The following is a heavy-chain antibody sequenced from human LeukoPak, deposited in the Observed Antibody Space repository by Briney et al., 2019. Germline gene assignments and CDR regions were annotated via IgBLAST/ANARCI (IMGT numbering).Heavy chain of an antibody. J-gene: IGHJ4*02. D-gene: IGHD3-10*01. Sequence: TGRSLRLSCAASGFTFSSYAMHWVRQAPGKGLEWVAVISYDGSNKYYADSVKGRFTISRDNSKNTLYLQMNSLRAEDTAVYYCAKATYYGSGSYYLFDYWGQGTLVTVSS. CDR1: GFTFSSYA. CDR2: ISYDGSNK. V-gene: IGHV3-30*04. CDR3: AKATYYGSGSYYLFDY.